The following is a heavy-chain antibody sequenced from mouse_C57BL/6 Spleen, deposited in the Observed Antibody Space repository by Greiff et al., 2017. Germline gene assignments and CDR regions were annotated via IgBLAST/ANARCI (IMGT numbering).Heavy chain of an antibody. D-gene: IGHD2-4*01. V-gene: IGHV1-15*01. J-gene: IGHJ2*01. CDR1: GYTFTDYE. CDR3: TRDYDEGGGY. Sequence: QVQLQQSGAELVRPGASVTLSCKASGYTFTDYEMHWVKQTPVHGLEWIGAIDPETGGTAYNQKFKGKDILTADKSSSTAYMELRSLTSEDSAVYYCTRDYDEGGGYWGQGTTLTVSS. CDR2: IDPETGGT.